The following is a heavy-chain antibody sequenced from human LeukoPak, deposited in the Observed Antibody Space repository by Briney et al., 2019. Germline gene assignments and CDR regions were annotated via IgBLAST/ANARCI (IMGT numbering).Heavy chain of an antibody. D-gene: IGHD3-22*01. V-gene: IGHV1-2*02. J-gene: IGHJ4*02. CDR1: GYTFTGYY. CDR2: INPNSGGT. Sequence: GSVKVSCKASGYTFTGYYLHWVRQAPGQGLEWMGWINPNSGGTNFAQKFQGRVTMTRDTSISTAYMELSRLRSDDTAVYYCARALYYYDSSGYTAYWGQGTLVTVSS. CDR3: ARALYYYDSSGYTAY.